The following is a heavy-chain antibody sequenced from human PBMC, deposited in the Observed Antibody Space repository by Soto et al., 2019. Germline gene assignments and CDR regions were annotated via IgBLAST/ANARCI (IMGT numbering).Heavy chain of an antibody. D-gene: IGHD6-19*01. V-gene: IGHV4-4*02. J-gene: IGHJ5*02. CDR1: GGSISSSNW. CDR3: ARGSAVAGMSWFDP. CDR2: IYHSGST. Sequence: QVQLQESGPGLVKPSGTLSLTCAVSGGSISSSNWWSWVRQPPGKGLEWIGEIYHSGSTNYNPSLQSRVTISVDKSKNQFSLKLSSVTAADTAVYYCARGSAVAGMSWFDPWGQGTLVTVSS.